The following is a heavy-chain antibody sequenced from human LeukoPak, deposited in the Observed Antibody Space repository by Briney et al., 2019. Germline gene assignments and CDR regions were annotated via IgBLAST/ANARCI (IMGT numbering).Heavy chain of an antibody. CDR3: AKGRVAYYDFWSGYYGGAFDI. CDR2: ISGSGGST. D-gene: IGHD3-3*01. Sequence: PGGSLRLSCAASGFTFSSYAVSWVRQAPGKGLEWVSAISGSGGSTYYADSVKGRFTISRDNSKNTLYLQMNSLRAEDTAVYYCAKGRVAYYDFWSGYYGGAFDIWGQGTMVTVSS. CDR1: GFTFSSYA. V-gene: IGHV3-23*01. J-gene: IGHJ3*02.